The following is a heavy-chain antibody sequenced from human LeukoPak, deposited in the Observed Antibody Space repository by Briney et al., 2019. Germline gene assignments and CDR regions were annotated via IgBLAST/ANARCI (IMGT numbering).Heavy chain of an antibody. V-gene: IGHV3-48*02. CDR3: ARGSDGGWFDP. J-gene: IGHJ5*02. CDR2: VSDSTM. D-gene: IGHD3-10*01. CDR1: GFTFSSYT. Sequence: PGGSLRLSCAASGFTFSSYTMNWVRQAPGKGLEWVSYVSDSTMYYADSVKGRFTISRDNAKNSLYLQMNSLRDEDTAVYYCARGSDGGWFDPWGQGTLVTVSS.